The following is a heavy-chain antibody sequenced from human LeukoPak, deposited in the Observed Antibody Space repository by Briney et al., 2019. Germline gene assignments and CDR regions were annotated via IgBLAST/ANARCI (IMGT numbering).Heavy chain of an antibody. CDR1: GFTFSTYW. V-gene: IGHV3-7*04. CDR3: ARAEEQRWGYVDY. CDR2: IKQDGSDK. J-gene: IGHJ4*02. Sequence: GGSLRLSCAASGFTFSTYWMTWVRQAPGKGLEWVANIKQDGSDKYYVDSVKGRFTISRDNAKSSLYLQMNSLRDEDTAVYYCARAEEQRWGYVDYWGQETLVTVSS. D-gene: IGHD5-24*01.